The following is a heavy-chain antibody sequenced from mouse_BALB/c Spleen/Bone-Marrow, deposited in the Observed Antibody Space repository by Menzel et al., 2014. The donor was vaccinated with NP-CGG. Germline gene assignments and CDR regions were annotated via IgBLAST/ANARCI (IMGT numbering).Heavy chain of an antibody. V-gene: IGHV1-84*02. J-gene: IGHJ1*01. Sequence: LQESGPELVKPGASVKISCKASSYTFTDYYINWVKQKPGQGLEWIGWIYPGGGNTKYNEKFKGKATLTVDTSSSTAYMQLSSLTSEDTAVYFCARPPYYYGSSYYWYCDVWGAGTTVTVSS. CDR2: IYPGGGNT. D-gene: IGHD1-1*01. CDR3: ARPPYYYGSSYYWYCDV. CDR1: SYTFTDYY.